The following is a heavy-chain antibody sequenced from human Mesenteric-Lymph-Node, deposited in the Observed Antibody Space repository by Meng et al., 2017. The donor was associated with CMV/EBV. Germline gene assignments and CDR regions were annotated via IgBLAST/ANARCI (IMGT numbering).Heavy chain of an antibody. CDR1: GFSLSTSGMR. CDR3: ARIAAHYYFDY. CDR2: IDWDDDK. Sequence: SGPTLVKPPQTLTLTCTFSGFSLSTSGMRVTWIRQPPGKALEWLARIDWDDDKFYSTSLKTRLTISKDTSKNQVVLTMTNMDPVDTATYYCARIAAHYYFDYWGQGTLVTVSS. J-gene: IGHJ4*02. V-gene: IGHV2-70D*14.